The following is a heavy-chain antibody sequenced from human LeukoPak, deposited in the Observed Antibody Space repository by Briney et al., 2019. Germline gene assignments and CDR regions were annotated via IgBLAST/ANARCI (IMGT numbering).Heavy chain of an antibody. CDR1: GYTFTSYG. D-gene: IGHD3-3*01. CDR2: ISAYNGNT. Sequence: GASVKVSCKASGYTFTSYGISWVRQAPGQRLEWMGWISAYNGNTNYAQKLQGRVTMTTDTSTSTAYMELRSLRSDDTAVYYCARTLRLEWSPVWSYYFDYWGQGTLATVSS. CDR3: ARTLRLEWSPVWSYYFDY. V-gene: IGHV1-18*01. J-gene: IGHJ4*02.